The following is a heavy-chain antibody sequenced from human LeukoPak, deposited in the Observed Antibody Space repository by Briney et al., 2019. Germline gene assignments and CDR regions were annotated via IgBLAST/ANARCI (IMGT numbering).Heavy chain of an antibody. V-gene: IGHV3-30-3*01. CDR1: GFTFSSYA. CDR2: ISYDGSNK. J-gene: IGHJ4*02. CDR3: ARAKDIY. Sequence: QSGRSLRLSCAASGFTFSSYAMHWVRQAPGKGLEWVAVISYDGSNKYYADSEKGRFTISRDNSKNTLYLQMNSLRAEDTAVYYCARAKDIYWGQGTLVTVSS. D-gene: IGHD2-15*01.